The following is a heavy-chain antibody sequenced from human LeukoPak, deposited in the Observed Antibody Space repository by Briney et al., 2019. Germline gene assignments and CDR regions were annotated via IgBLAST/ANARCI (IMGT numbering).Heavy chain of an antibody. CDR1: GGSISSYY. CDR3: ARDRPPTAMPTLRGNDAFDI. CDR2: IYYSGST. Sequence: SETLSLTCTVSGGSISSYYWSWIRQPPGKGLEWIGYIYYSGSTNYNPSLKSRVTISVDTSKNQFSLKLSSVTAADTAVYYCARDRPPTAMPTLRGNDAFDIWGQGTMVTVSS. V-gene: IGHV4-59*01. J-gene: IGHJ3*02. D-gene: IGHD5-18*01.